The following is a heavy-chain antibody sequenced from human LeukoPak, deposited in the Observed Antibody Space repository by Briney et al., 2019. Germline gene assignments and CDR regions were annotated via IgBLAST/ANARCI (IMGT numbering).Heavy chain of an antibody. Sequence: GGSLRLSCAASGFTFSGYSMNWVRQAPGKGLEWVSSISSSSSYIYYADSLKGRFTISRDNAKNSLYLQMNSLRAEDTAVYYCARDPELDSSSWLNWFDPWGQGTLVTVSS. J-gene: IGHJ5*02. CDR1: GFTFSGYS. D-gene: IGHD6-13*01. CDR3: ARDPELDSSSWLNWFDP. CDR2: ISSSSSYI. V-gene: IGHV3-21*01.